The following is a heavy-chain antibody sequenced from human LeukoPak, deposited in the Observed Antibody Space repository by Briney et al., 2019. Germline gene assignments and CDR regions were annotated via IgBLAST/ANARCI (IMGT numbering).Heavy chain of an antibody. J-gene: IGHJ6*02. Sequence: SETLSLTCTVSGGSISSYYWSWIRQPAGKGLEWLGRIYASGSTNYNPSLKSRVTMSVDTSKNQFSLKLSSVTAADTAVYYCARGIPIASSVSRVYGMDVWGQGTTVTIS. D-gene: IGHD2-2*01. CDR2: IYASGST. V-gene: IGHV4-4*07. CDR1: GGSISSYY. CDR3: ARGIPIASSVSRVYGMDV.